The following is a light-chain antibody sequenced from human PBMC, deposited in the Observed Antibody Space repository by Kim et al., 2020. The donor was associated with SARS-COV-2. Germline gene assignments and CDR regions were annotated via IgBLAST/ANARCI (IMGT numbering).Light chain of an antibody. CDR1: SLRSYY. J-gene: IGLJ2*01. CDR2: GKN. V-gene: IGLV3-19*01. Sequence: VALGQTVSITCQVDSLRSYYTTWYKQKPGQAPILVIYGKNNRPSGIPDRFSGSSSGNTASLTITGTQAGDEADYYCNSRDSNDNVVFGGGTQLTVL. CDR3: NSRDSNDNVV.